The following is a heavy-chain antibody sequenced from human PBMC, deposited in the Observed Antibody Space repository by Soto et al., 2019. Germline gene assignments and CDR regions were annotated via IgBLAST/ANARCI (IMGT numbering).Heavy chain of an antibody. CDR2: ITGSGGTI. V-gene: IGHV3-23*01. D-gene: IGHD2-21*02. J-gene: IGHJ4*02. CDR3: AKDAVYGDGLWLVAD. CDR1: GFSFSKYA. Sequence: DVQLLESGGGLVQPGGSLRLSCAASGFSFSKYAMIWVRQAPGKGQEWGSGITGSGGTIEYAASVKGRFTISRDNSKNTVYLQMNSLRAEDTAMYYCAKDAVYGDGLWLVADWGQGTLVTVS.